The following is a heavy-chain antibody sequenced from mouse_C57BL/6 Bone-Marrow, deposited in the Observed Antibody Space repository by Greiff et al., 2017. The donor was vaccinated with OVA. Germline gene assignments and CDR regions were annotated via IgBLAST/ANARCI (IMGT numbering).Heavy chain of an antibody. V-gene: IGHV10-1*01. D-gene: IGHD3-3*01. J-gene: IGHJ1*03. CDR2: IRSKSNNYAT. CDR1: GFSFNTYA. CDR3: VRQGWWYFDV. Sequence: EVQLVESGGGLVQPKGSLKLSCAASGFSFNTYAMNWVRQAPGQGLEWVARIRSKSNNYATSYADYVKDRVTISRDDAESMLYMQMNNLKTEDTAMYYCVRQGWWYFDVWGTGTTVTVSS.